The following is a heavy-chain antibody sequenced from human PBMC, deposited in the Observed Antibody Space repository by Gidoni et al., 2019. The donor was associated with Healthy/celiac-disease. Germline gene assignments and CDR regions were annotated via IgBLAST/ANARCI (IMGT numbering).Heavy chain of an antibody. J-gene: IGHJ4*02. V-gene: IGHV4-4*02. Sequence: QVQLQESGPGLMTPSGTLSLTCAGSCGSISSSHWWSWVRQPPGQGLEWIGEIYHSGSTNYNPSLKSRVTISVDKSKNQFSLKLSSVTAADTAVYYCARGGDIVVVPAAIDFDYWGQGTLVTVSS. CDR1: CGSISSSHW. CDR2: IYHSGST. CDR3: ARGGDIVVVPAAIDFDY. D-gene: IGHD2-2*02.